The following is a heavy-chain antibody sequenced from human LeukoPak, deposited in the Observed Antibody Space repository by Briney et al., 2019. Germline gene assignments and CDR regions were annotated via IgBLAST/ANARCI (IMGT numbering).Heavy chain of an antibody. V-gene: IGHV4-38-2*02. J-gene: IGHJ3*02. CDR3: ARDMYYYDSSGYYYDAFDI. CDR2: IYHSGST. D-gene: IGHD3-22*01. CDR1: GYSISSGYY. Sequence: SETLSLTCTVSGYSISSGYYWGWIRQPPGKGLEWIGSIYHSGSTYYNPSLKSRVTISVDTSKNQFSLELSSVTAADTAVYYCARDMYYYDSSGYYYDAFDIWGQGTMVTVSS.